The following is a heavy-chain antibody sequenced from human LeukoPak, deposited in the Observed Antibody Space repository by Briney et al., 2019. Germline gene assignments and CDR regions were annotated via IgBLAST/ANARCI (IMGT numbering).Heavy chain of an antibody. V-gene: IGHV3-48*02. CDR1: GFTFSSYS. J-gene: IGHJ4*02. CDR2: ISRSSSTI. Sequence: GGSLRLSCAASGFTFSSYSMNWVRQAPGKRLKWVSYISRSSSTIFYADSVKGRFTISRDNANNSLYLQMNSLRDEDTAVYYCARGIYGSGTYYPYNYWGQGTLVTVSS. D-gene: IGHD3-10*01. CDR3: ARGIYGSGTYYPYNY.